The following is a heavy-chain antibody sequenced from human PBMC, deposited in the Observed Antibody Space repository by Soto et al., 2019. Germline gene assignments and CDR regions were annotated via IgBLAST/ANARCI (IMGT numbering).Heavy chain of an antibody. J-gene: IGHJ6*03. CDR2: INAGNGNT. CDR1: GYTFTSYA. V-gene: IGHV1-3*01. Sequence: ASVKVSCKASGYTFTSYAMHWVRQAPGQRLEWMGWINAGNGNTKYSQKFQGRVTITRDTSASTAYMELSSLRSEDTAVYYCARDSSLYGDYVWYYMDVWGKGTTVTVSS. CDR3: ARDSSLYGDYVWYYMDV. D-gene: IGHD4-17*01.